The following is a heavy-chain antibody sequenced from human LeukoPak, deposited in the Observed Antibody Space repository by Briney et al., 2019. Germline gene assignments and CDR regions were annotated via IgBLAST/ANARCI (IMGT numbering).Heavy chain of an antibody. CDR1: GYTFTGYY. D-gene: IGHD6-13*01. V-gene: IGHV1-2*02. J-gene: IGHJ4*02. CDR2: INPNSGGT. Sequence: ASVKVSCKASGYTFTGYYMHWVRQAPGQGLEWMGWINPNSGGTNYAQKFQGRVTMTRDTSISTAYMELSRPRSDDTAVYYCARDRGFYSSSWYYFDYWGQGTLVTVSS. CDR3: ARDRGFYSSSWYYFDY.